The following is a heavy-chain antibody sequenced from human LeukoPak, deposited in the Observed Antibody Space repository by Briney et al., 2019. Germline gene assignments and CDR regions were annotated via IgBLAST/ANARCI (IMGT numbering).Heavy chain of an antibody. J-gene: IGHJ6*02. CDR2: ISGSSGST. Sequence: GGSLRLSCAASGFTFTNFAMNWVRQSPGKGLEWVSAISGSSGSTLYADSVKGRFTISRDNSKNTLYLQMNSLRAEDTAVYYCARDRWFGGLWNGMDVWGQGTTVTVSS. D-gene: IGHD3-10*01. CDR3: ARDRWFGGLWNGMDV. CDR1: GFTFTNFA. V-gene: IGHV3-23*01.